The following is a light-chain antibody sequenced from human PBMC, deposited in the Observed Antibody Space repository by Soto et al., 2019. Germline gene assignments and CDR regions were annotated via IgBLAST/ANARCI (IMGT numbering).Light chain of an antibody. J-gene: IGKJ1*01. Sequence: EIVMTQSPATLSVSPGERATLSCRASQSVSNNLAWYQKKPGQAPRLLIYGASTRATGIPARFSGSGSGTEFTLTISSLQSEDFAFYYWQQYTNWWTFGQGTRVDIK. V-gene: IGKV3-15*01. CDR3: QQYTNWWT. CDR1: QSVSNN. CDR2: GAS.